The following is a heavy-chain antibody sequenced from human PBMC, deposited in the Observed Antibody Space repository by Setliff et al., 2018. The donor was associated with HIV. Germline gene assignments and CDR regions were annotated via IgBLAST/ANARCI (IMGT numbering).Heavy chain of an antibody. Sequence: SETLSLTCAVYGGSFSGHHWNWIRQFPGKGLKWIGEINHTGNTQYNPSLKSRVTMSEETSKNQFSLKLKSVTAADTAIYFCARGKGGLVGPAEFDYWGPGTLVTVSS. J-gene: IGHJ4*02. CDR1: GGSFSGHH. V-gene: IGHV4-34*01. CDR3: ARGKGGLVGPAEFDY. CDR2: INHTGNT. D-gene: IGHD1-26*01.